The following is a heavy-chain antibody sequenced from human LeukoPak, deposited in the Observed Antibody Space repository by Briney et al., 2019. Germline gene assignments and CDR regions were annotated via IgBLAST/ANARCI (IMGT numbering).Heavy chain of an antibody. CDR2: IRYDGSNK. CDR1: GFTFSTYG. CDR3: AGDHYYHASRGYLSFLKRGDYFDY. D-gene: IGHD3-22*01. Sequence: GGSLRLSCAASGFTFSTYGMHWVRQAPGKGLEWVAFIRYDGSNKYYADSVKGRFTISRDNSKNTLYLQMNSLRAEDTAVYYCAGDHYYHASRGYLSFLKRGDYFDYWGQGTLVTVSS. J-gene: IGHJ4*02. V-gene: IGHV3-30*02.